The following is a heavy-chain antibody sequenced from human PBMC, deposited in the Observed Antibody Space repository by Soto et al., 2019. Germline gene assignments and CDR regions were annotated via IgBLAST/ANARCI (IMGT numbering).Heavy chain of an antibody. CDR2: ISGSGGST. J-gene: IGHJ4*02. V-gene: IGHV3-23*01. D-gene: IGHD3-22*01. Sequence: GGSLRLSCAASGFTFSSYAMSWVRQAPGKGLEWVSAISGSGGSTYYADSVKGRFTISRDNSKNTLYLQMNSLRAEDTAVYYCAKPRDYDSSGANLYYFDYSAQGTLVTVSS. CDR3: AKPRDYDSSGANLYYFDY. CDR1: GFTFSSYA.